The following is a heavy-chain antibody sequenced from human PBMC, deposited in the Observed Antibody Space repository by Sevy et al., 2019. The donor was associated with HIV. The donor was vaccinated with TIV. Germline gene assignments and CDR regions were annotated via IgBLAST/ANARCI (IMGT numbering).Heavy chain of an antibody. CDR2: ISYDGTET. V-gene: IGHV3-30-3*01. J-gene: IGHJ4*01. CDR3: ARDGGYSIKRYPLH. Sequence: GESLKISCAASGFAFSSHAMHWVRQAPGKGLEWVAVISYDGTETFYAASVEGRFTISRDNSKNMLSLQINSLRPEDTAVYYCARDGGYSIKRYPLHWGHGTLVTVSS. CDR1: GFAFSSHA. D-gene: IGHD6-13*01.